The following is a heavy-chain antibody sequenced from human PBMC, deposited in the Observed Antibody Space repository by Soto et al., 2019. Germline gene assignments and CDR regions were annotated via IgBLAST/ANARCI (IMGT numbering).Heavy chain of an antibody. D-gene: IGHD3-10*01. CDR2: IYHSGST. Sequence: QLQLQESGSGLVKPSQTLSLTCAVSGGSISSGGYSWSWIRQPPGKGLEWIGYIYHSGSTYYNPSLKSRVTISVDRSKNPFSLKPSSVTAADTAVYYCARENNVLPGGYFDYWGQGTLVTVSS. CDR3: ARENNVLPGGYFDY. J-gene: IGHJ4*02. CDR1: GGSISSGGYS. V-gene: IGHV4-30-2*01.